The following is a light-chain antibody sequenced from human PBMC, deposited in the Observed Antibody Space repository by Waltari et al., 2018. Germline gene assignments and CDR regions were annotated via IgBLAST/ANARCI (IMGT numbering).Light chain of an antibody. V-gene: IGKV3-20*01. Sequence: EIVLTQSPDTLSLSPGERATLSCRASQSISGSHVAWYQQISGQAPRLLIYGASSRATGIPDRFSGSGSGTDFTLTIIRLAPEDFAVYYCQQYNSSLLSTFGQGTKVEIK. J-gene: IGKJ2*01. CDR3: QQYNSSLLST. CDR2: GAS. CDR1: QSISGSH.